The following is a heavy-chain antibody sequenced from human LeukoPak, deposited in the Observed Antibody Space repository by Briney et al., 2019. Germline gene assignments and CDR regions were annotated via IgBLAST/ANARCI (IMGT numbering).Heavy chain of an antibody. V-gene: IGHV3-15*01. CDR2: IKSKTDGGTT. D-gene: IGHD2-2*01. Sequence: GGSLRLSCAASGFTFSNAWMSWVRQAPGKGLEWVGRIKSKTDGGTTDYAAPVKGRITISRDDSKNTLYLQMNSLRTEDTAVYYCTTDYPYYCSSTSCYASEYFQHWGQGTLVTVSS. CDR3: TTDYPYYCSSTSCYASEYFQH. CDR1: GFTFSNAW. J-gene: IGHJ1*01.